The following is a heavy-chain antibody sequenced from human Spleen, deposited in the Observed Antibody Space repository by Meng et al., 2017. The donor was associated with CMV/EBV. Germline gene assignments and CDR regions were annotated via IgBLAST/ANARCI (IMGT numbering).Heavy chain of an antibody. Sequence: QGELVESGGGGVHPGGSLRLSCAAAGFTFSSYGMHWVRQAPGKGLEWVAFIRYDGSNKYYADSVKGRFTISRDNSKNTLYLQMNSLRAEDTAVYYCAKDDRLGMATITAGYWGQGTLVTVSS. J-gene: IGHJ4*02. V-gene: IGHV3-30*02. D-gene: IGHD5-24*01. CDR1: GFTFSSYG. CDR2: IRYDGSNK. CDR3: AKDDRLGMATITAGY.